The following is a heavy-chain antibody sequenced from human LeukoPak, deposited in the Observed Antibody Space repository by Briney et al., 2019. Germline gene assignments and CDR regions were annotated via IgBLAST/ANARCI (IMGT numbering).Heavy chain of an antibody. Sequence: SVKVSRKPSGGTFSSYAISWVRQAPGQGLEWMGRIIPILGIGNYAQKFQGRVTSSADKSTSTAYMELSSLRSEDTAVYYCARSRGYYYDSSGYYFDYWGQGTLVTVSS. V-gene: IGHV1-69*04. CDR2: IIPILGIG. CDR3: ARSRGYYYDSSGYYFDY. D-gene: IGHD3-22*01. J-gene: IGHJ4*02. CDR1: GGTFSSYA.